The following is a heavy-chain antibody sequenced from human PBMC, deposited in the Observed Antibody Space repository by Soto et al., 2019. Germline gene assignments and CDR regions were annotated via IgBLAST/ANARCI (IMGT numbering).Heavy chain of an antibody. V-gene: IGHV3-23*01. CDR3: AKDAVSRDGVWLAHE. Sequence: PGGSLRLSCAASGFTFGSYAMIWFRQVPGKGLEWVSGLYGSGGGIHYADSVKGRFTISRDNSAYSVYLQMNSLRVEDTAVYYCAKDAVSRDGVWLAHEWCQGTVVTVSS. CDR2: LYGSGGGI. D-gene: IGHD3-16*01. CDR1: GFTFGSYA. J-gene: IGHJ4*02.